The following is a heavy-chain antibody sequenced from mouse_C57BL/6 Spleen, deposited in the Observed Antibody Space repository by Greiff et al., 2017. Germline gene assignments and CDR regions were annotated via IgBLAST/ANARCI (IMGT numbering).Heavy chain of an antibody. CDR2: IYPGSGST. D-gene: IGHD1-1*01. J-gene: IGHJ2*01. Sequence: QVQLQQPGAELVKPGASVKMSCKASGYTFTSYWITWVKQRPGQGLEWIGDIYPGSGSTNYNEKFKSKATLTVDTSSSTAYMQLSSLTSEDSAVYYCARHYGSSYEEDYFDYWGQVTTLTVSS. V-gene: IGHV1-55*01. CDR3: ARHYGSSYEEDYFDY. CDR1: GYTFTSYW.